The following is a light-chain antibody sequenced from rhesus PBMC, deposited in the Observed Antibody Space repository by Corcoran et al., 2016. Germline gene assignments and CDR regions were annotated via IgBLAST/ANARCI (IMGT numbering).Light chain of an antibody. V-gene: IGKV1-74*01. CDR1: ENVNKY. CDR3: QQSYGTPRT. Sequence: DIQMTQSPSSLSASVGDRVTLTCRASENVNKYLNWYQQKPGKAPKLLLYKASTLQSGVPSRLSGGGYGTDYTFTISSLQSEDVATYYCQQSYGTPRTFGQGTKVEIK. J-gene: IGKJ1*01. CDR2: KAS.